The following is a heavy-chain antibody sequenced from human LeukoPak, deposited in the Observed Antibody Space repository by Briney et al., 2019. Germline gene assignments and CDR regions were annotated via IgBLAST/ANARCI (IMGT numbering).Heavy chain of an antibody. Sequence: GGSLRLSCAGSGFTFSSYSMNWVRQAPGKGLEWVSSISSSSSYIYYADSVKGRFTISRDNARNSLYLQMNSLRAEDTAVYYCARVSGSAFDIWGQGTMVTVSS. CDR1: GFTFSSYS. J-gene: IGHJ3*02. CDR3: ARVSGSAFDI. D-gene: IGHD2-15*01. CDR2: ISSSSSYI. V-gene: IGHV3-21*01.